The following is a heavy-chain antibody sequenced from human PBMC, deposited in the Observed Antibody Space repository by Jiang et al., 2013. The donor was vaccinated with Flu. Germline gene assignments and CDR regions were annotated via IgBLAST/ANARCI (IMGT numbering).Heavy chain of an antibody. Sequence: GAEVKKPGASVKVSCKASGHIFRRYGITWVRQAPGQGLEWMGWISIYTGDTYYAQKFQGRVTMTTDTSTTTAYMELTSLRSDDTAKYYCARGQAWFDRWGQGTLVTVSS. J-gene: IGHJ5*02. V-gene: IGHV1-18*01. CDR1: GHIFRRYG. CDR3: ARGQAWFDR. CDR2: ISIYTGDT.